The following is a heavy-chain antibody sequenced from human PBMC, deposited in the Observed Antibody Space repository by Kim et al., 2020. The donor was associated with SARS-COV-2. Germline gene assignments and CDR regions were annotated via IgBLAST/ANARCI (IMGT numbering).Heavy chain of an antibody. D-gene: IGHD3-22*01. J-gene: IGHJ2*01. CDR2: IKQDGSEK. Sequence: GGSLRLSCAASGFTFSSYWMSWVRQAPGKGLEWVANIKQDGSEKYYVDSVKGRFTISRDNAKNSLYLQMNSLRAEDTAVYYCARDRVSVSYYDSSGYYYVWYFDLWGRGTLVTVSS. CDR1: GFTFSSYW. CDR3: ARDRVSVSYYDSSGYYYVWYFDL. V-gene: IGHV3-7*01.